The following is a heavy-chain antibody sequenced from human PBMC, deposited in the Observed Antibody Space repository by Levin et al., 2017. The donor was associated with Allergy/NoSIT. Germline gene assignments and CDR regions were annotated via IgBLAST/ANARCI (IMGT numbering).Heavy chain of an antibody. D-gene: IGHD1-26*01. J-gene: IGHJ3*02. Sequence: SETLSLTCTVSGGSFSSGASYWSWIRQHPGKDLEWIGSTYNTGSTFYNPSLKSRVSISVDSSKNQFSLKVSSVTGADTAVYYCSSTSPPSTSLWSRSVRLATFDIWGQGTMVTVSS. CDR2: TYNTGST. CDR1: GGSFSSGASY. V-gene: IGHV4-31*02. CDR3: SSTSPPSTSLWSRSVRLATFDI.